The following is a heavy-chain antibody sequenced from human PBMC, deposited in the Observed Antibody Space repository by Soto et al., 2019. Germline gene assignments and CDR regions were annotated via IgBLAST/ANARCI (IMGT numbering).Heavy chain of an antibody. V-gene: IGHV4-30-2*01. J-gene: IGHJ4*02. CDR3: ARLYYYDTSGYISFDY. CDR1: GVSISSGGYS. Sequence: PSERLSLTCAVSGVSISSGGYSGSWIRQPPGKGLEWIGYIYHSGSTYYNPSLKSRVTISVDRSKNQFSLKLSSVTAADTAVYYCARLYYYDTSGYISFDYWGQGTLVTVSS. D-gene: IGHD3-22*01. CDR2: IYHSGST.